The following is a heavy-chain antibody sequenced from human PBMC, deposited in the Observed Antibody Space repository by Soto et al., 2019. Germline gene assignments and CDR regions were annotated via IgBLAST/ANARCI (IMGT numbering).Heavy chain of an antibody. V-gene: IGHV3-30*18. CDR3: AKDGQRTLSYYYGIDV. CDR2: ISSDGSNE. J-gene: IGHJ6*02. CDR1: RFTFSNYG. Sequence: GGSLRLSCAASRFTFSNYGMHWVRQAPGKGLEWVAVISSDGSNESYEDSVKGRFTISRDNFKNTLYLQMNSLRAEDTAVYYCAKDGQRTLSYYYGIDVWGQGTTVTVSS. D-gene: IGHD6-25*01.